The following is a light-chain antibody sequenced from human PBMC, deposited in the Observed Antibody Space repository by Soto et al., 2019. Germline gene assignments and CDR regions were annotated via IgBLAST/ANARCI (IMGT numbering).Light chain of an antibody. J-gene: IGKJ1*01. CDR1: QSVSNN. V-gene: IGKV3-15*01. CDR3: QHYNNWPPWT. Sequence: EIVMTQSPATLSVSPGERATLSCRASQSVSNNLAWYQQKPGQAPRLLIYGASTRATGIPARFSGSGSGTEFTLTISSLHSEDSSVYYCQHYNNWPPWTFGQGTKVEIK. CDR2: GAS.